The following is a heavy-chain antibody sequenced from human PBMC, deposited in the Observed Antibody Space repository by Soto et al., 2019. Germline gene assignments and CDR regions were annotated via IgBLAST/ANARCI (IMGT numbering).Heavy chain of an antibody. V-gene: IGHV3-30*18. CDR3: AKDGTSIAARNDYYYYGMDV. J-gene: IGHJ6*02. CDR2: ISYDGSNK. CDR1: VFTFSSYG. Sequence: VGSLRLSCAASVFTFSSYGMHCVRHSPGKWLEWVAVISYDGSNKYYADSVKGRFTISRDNSKNTLYLQMNSLRAEDTAVYYCAKDGTSIAARNDYYYYGMDVWGQGTTVTVSS. D-gene: IGHD6-6*01.